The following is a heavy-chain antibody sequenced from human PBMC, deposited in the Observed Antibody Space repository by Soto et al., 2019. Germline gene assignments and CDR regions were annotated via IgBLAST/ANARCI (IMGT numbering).Heavy chain of an antibody. CDR3: ARAHREIITMIVVALDAFDI. CDR2: INHSGST. CDR1: GGSFSGYY. V-gene: IGHV4-34*01. D-gene: IGHD3-22*01. J-gene: IGHJ3*02. Sequence: SETLSLTCAVYGGSFSGYYWSWIRQPPGKGLEWIGEINHSGSTNYNPSLKSRVTISVDTSKNQFSLKLSSVTAADTAVYYCARAHREIITMIVVALDAFDIWGQGTMVTVSS.